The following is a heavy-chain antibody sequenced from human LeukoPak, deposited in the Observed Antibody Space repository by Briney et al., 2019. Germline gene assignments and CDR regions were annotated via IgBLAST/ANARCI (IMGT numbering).Heavy chain of an antibody. CDR1: GGSFSGYY. CDR2: IYYSGST. V-gene: IGHV4-34*01. CDR3: ARHVSRYVRPHP. Sequence: PSETLSLTCAVYGGSFSGYYWSWIRQPPGKGLEWIGSIYYSGSTYYNPSLKSRVTISVDTSKNQFSLKLISVTAADTAVYYCARHVSRYVRPHPWGQGTLVTVSS. J-gene: IGHJ5*02. D-gene: IGHD3-16*01.